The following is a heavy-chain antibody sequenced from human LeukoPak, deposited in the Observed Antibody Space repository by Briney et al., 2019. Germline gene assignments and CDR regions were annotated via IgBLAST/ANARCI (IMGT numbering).Heavy chain of an antibody. CDR1: GFTFSSYA. J-gene: IGHJ4*02. Sequence: PGGSLRLSCAASGFTFSSYAMSWVRQAPGKGLEWVSAISGSGGSTYYADSVKGRFTISRDNSKNTLYLQMNSLRAGDTAVYYCAKIRYFDYNFDYWGQGTLVTVSS. CDR3: AKIRYFDYNFDY. V-gene: IGHV3-23*01. CDR2: ISGSGGST. D-gene: IGHD3-9*01.